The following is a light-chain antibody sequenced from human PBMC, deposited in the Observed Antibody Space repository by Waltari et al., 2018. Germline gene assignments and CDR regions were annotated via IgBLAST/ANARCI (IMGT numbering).Light chain of an antibody. J-gene: IGKJ1*01. V-gene: IGKV1-8*01. CDR3: QQYHDYPWT. CDR2: AAS. CDR1: QGVSTY. Sequence: AIRMTQSPSSLSASIGDRVTISCRASQGVSTYLAWYQQKPGKAPSLLIHAASTWQSGVPSRFGGSGTGTDFTLTITCLQSEDFATYYCQQYHDYPWTFGQGTKVDI.